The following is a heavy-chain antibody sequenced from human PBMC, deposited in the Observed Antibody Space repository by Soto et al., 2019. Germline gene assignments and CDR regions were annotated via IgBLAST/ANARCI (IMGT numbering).Heavy chain of an antibody. Sequence: ASVKVSCKASGYTLTNYGICWVRQAPGQGLEWMGWISASNGNTNYAQKFQGRVTMTTDTSTSAVYMELRSLRSDDTAIYYCAAYTVEVSLAATIPPDHAFAIWGQGTMVTVSS. V-gene: IGHV1-18*04. D-gene: IGHD2-2*01. CDR2: ISASNGNT. CDR1: GYTLTNYG. CDR3: AAYTVEVSLAATIPPDHAFAI. J-gene: IGHJ3*02.